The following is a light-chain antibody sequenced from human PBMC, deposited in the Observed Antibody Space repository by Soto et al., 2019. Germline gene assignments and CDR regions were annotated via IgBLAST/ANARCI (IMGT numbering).Light chain of an antibody. J-gene: IGKJ4*01. Sequence: EIVLTQSPATLSLSPGNRATLSCRASESVSRYLAWYQQKPGQAPRLLIYDASNRAAGIPARFSGSGSGADFTLTITSLEPADFAVYYCQQRSNWPSTFGGGTKVEIK. CDR1: ESVSRY. CDR2: DAS. V-gene: IGKV3-11*01. CDR3: QQRSNWPST.